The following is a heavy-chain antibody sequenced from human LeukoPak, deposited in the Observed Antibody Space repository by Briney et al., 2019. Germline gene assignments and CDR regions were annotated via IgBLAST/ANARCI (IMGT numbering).Heavy chain of an antibody. CDR3: AKANYDFWSGYFREYYFDY. J-gene: IGHJ4*02. D-gene: IGHD3-3*01. Sequence: PGGSLRLSCAASGFTFSSYAMSWVRQAPGKGLEWVSAISGSGGSTYYADSVKGRFTISRDNSKNTLYLQMNSLRAEDTAVYYCAKANYDFWSGYFREYYFDYWGQGTLVTVSS. CDR1: GFTFSSYA. CDR2: ISGSGGST. V-gene: IGHV3-23*01.